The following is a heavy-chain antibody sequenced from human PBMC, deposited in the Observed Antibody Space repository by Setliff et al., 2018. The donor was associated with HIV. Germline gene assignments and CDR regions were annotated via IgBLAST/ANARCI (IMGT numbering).Heavy chain of an antibody. CDR1: GFTISNVW. Sequence: PGGSLRLSCAASGFTISNVWMTWVRQAPGKGLEWVGRIKIKTDGGTIDYAAPVKGRFTISRDDSKNTLYLQMNSLRVEDTAVYFCARWGSGSYERVFDYWGQGMLVTVSS. J-gene: IGHJ4*02. CDR2: IKIKTDGGTI. V-gene: IGHV3-15*01. D-gene: IGHD1-26*01. CDR3: ARWGSGSYERVFDY.